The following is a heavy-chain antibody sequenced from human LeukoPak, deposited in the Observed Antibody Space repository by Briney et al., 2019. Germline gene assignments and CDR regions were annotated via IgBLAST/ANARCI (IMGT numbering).Heavy chain of an antibody. Sequence: PSETLSLTCTVSGGSISSSTYYWGWIRQPRGKGLEWIGSIYFGGSTYYNPSLKSRVTISVDTSKNQFSLKLSSVTAADTAVYYCASTPLYCSGGSCYYFQHWGQGTLVTVSS. V-gene: IGHV4-39*01. D-gene: IGHD2-15*01. J-gene: IGHJ1*01. CDR2: IYFGGST. CDR3: ASTPLYCSGGSCYYFQH. CDR1: GGSISSSTYY.